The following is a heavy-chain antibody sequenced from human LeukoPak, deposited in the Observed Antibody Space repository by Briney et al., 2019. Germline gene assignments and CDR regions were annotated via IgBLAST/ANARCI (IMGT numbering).Heavy chain of an antibody. CDR3: ASSFAIDSTLDY. CDR1: GGSISSSNW. Sequence: SSGTLSLTCAVSGGSISSSNWWSWVRQPPGEGLEWIGEIYHSGSTNYNPSLKSRVTISVDKSKNQFSLKLSSVTAADTAVYYCASSFAIDSTLDYWGQGTLVTVSS. V-gene: IGHV4-4*02. D-gene: IGHD2/OR15-2a*01. CDR2: IYHSGST. J-gene: IGHJ4*02.